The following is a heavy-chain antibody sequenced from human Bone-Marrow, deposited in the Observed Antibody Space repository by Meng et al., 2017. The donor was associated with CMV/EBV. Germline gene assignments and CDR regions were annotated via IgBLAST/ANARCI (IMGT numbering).Heavy chain of an antibody. V-gene: IGHV1-2*02. CDR1: GYTFTGYY. J-gene: IGHJ6*02. CDR3: ASGPLDEIVPAAIKKVGYKYGMDV. D-gene: IGHD2-2*02. Sequence: ASVKVSCKASGYTFTGYYMHWVRQAPGQGLEWMGWINPNSGGTNYAQKFQGRVTMTRDTSISTAYMELSRLRSDDTAVYYCASGPLDEIVPAAIKKVGYKYGMDVWGQGTTVTVSS. CDR2: INPNSGGT.